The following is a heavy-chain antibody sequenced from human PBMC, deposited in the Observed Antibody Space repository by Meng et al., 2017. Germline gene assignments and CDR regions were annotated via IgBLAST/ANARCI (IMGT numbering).Heavy chain of an antibody. D-gene: IGHD2-15*01. J-gene: IGHJ5*02. CDR2: INTKTGNP. CDR1: GSSFPSLV. V-gene: IGHV7-4-1*02. CDR3: ARLVAGTFGQLFDP. Sequence: LVQSGSELPIPGPSLKVSCTLSGSSFPSLVMNWWRQAPGQGIEWFGWINTKTGNPTYAQGFTGRFVFSLDTSVSTAYLQISSLKAEDTAVYYCARLVAGTFGQLFDPWGQGTLVTVSS.